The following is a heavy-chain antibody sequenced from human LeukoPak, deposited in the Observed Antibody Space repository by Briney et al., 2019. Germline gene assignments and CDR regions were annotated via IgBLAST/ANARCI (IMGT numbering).Heavy chain of an antibody. Sequence: GGSLRLSCTASGFTFGDYVMSWVRQAPGKGLEWVGFIRSKAYGGTTEYAASVKGRFTISRDDSKSIAYLQMNSLKTEDTAVYYCTRDSLTIAVAEEYYFDYWGQGTLVTVSS. CDR3: TRDSLTIAVAEEYYFDY. CDR1: GFTFGDYV. D-gene: IGHD6-19*01. V-gene: IGHV3-49*04. CDR2: IRSKAYGGTT. J-gene: IGHJ4*02.